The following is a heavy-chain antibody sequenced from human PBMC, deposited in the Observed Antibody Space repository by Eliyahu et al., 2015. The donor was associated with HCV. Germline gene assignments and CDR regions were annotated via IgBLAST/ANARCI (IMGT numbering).Heavy chain of an antibody. V-gene: IGHV3-9*01. D-gene: IGHD3-22*01. CDR1: GFGFDAYA. Sequence: DVQLVESGGXMVQPXXSLRLXCAAAGFGFDAYAMHWVRQAPGKGLEWVSGISWNGXTTTYVDSVKGRFIISRDNAKNSLFLQMDSLRAEDTALYYCAKDNGYYSGWYDNWGQGVLVTVSS. CDR2: ISWNGXTT. J-gene: IGHJ5*02. CDR3: AKDNGYYSGWYDN.